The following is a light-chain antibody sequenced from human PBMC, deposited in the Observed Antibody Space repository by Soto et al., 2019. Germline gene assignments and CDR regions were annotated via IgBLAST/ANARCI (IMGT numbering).Light chain of an antibody. Sequence: DIQMTQSPSTLSASVGDRVTITCQASQSISSWLAWYQQKPGKAPKLLIYDAYSLESGTPSRFSGRRSGTECTLTIASVQPEDFATYYCQQYETFSGTLGPGTKVDIK. CDR1: QSISSW. CDR3: QQYETFSGT. V-gene: IGKV1-5*01. J-gene: IGKJ1*01. CDR2: DAY.